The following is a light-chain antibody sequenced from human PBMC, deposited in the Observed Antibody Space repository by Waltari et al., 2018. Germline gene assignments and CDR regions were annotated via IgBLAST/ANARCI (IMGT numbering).Light chain of an antibody. CDR1: QDISNY. J-gene: IGKJ4*01. Sequence: DIQMTQSPSSLSASVGDRVTITCQASQDISNYLNLYQQKPGKAPKLLIYDASNLETGVPSRFSGSGSGTDFTVTISSLQPEDIATYYCQQYDNLPPSLTFGGGTKVEIK. CDR3: QQYDNLPPSLT. V-gene: IGKV1-33*01. CDR2: DAS.